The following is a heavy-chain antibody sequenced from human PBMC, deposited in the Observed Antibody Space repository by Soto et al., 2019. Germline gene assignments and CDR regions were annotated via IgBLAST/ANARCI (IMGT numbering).Heavy chain of an antibody. D-gene: IGHD3-9*01. CDR2: ILFDGSNK. CDR1: GFTFSTYG. J-gene: IGHJ2*01. Sequence: QVQLVESGGGVVQPGRSLRLSCAASGFTFSTYGMHWARQAPGTGLEWVALILFDGSNKYYADSVKGRFTISRDNSKNTLYLQMNSLRAEDTAVYYCARDISKGRYFDLWGRGTLVTVSS. V-gene: IGHV3-33*01. CDR3: ARDISKGRYFDL.